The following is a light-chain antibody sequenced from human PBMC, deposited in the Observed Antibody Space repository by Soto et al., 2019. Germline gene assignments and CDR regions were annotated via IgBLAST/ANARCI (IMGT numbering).Light chain of an antibody. CDR3: QQYDNSPIT. V-gene: IGKV3-20*01. Sequence: EIVLTHSPGTLSLSPGERATLSCRASQSLSRNYLAWYQQKPGQAPRRLIFGAFIRATGIPDRFSGSGSGTDFTLTISRLEPEDFAVYYCQQYDNSPITFGQGTRLEIK. CDR2: GAF. J-gene: IGKJ5*01. CDR1: QSLSRNY.